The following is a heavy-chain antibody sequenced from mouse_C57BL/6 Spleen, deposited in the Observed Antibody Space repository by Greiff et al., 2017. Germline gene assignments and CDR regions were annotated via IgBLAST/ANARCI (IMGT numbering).Heavy chain of an antibody. CDR3: ARLYGHSGSFDV. CDR2: IDPSDSET. Sequence: QVQLQQPGAELVRPGSSVKLSCKASGYTFTSYWMHWVKQRPIQGLEWIGNIDPSDSETHYNQKFKDKATLTVDKSSSTAYMQLSSLTSEDSAVXYCARLYGHSGSFDVWGTGTTVTVSS. V-gene: IGHV1-52*01. CDR1: GYTFTSYW. D-gene: IGHD2-1*01. J-gene: IGHJ1*03.